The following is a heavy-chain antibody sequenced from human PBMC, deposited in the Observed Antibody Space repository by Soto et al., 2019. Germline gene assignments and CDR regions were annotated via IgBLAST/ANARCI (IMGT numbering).Heavy chain of an antibody. D-gene: IGHD5-12*01. CDR2: IYYSGST. J-gene: IGHJ4*02. CDR3: ARDSSGYDTFDY. Sequence: PSETLSLTCTVSGGSISSGGYYWSWIRQHPGKSLEWIGYIYYSGSTYYNPSLKSRVTISVDTSKNQFSLKLSSVTAADTAVYYCARDSSGYDTFDYWGQGTLVTVSS. CDR1: GGSISSGGYY. V-gene: IGHV4-31*03.